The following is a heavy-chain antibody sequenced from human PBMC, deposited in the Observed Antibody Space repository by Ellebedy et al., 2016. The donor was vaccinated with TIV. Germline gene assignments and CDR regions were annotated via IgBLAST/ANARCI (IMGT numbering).Heavy chain of an antibody. Sequence: AASVKVSCKASGGSFRHYAISWVRQAPGQGLEWMGGIVPVFGAASYAQKFQGRVTITADESTSTAYMELSSLRSEETAVYYCARVENWNPLGDPVALSWFDPWGQGTLVSVSS. D-gene: IGHD1-1*01. J-gene: IGHJ5*02. V-gene: IGHV1-69*13. CDR1: GGSFRHYA. CDR2: IVPVFGAA. CDR3: ARVENWNPLGDPVALSWFDP.